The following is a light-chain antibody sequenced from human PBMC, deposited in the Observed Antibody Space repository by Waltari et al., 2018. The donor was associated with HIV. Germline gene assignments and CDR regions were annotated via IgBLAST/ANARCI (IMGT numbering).Light chain of an antibody. CDR1: SHYVGAYHR. Sequence: SSLTHPRPVSGAPVQCLSISCAAPSHYVGAYHRGSWYQQHPGKGPKVVFYDVRERPAGVPDRVAGSKSANTASLTISGLQADDEADYHCCSFAGSYIVFGTGTKVTVL. CDR3: CSFAGSYIV. CDR2: DVR. J-gene: IGLJ1*01. V-gene: IGLV2-11*01.